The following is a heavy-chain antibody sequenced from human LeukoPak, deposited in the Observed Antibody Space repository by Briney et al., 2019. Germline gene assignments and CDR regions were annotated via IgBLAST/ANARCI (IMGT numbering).Heavy chain of an antibody. CDR2: MNPNSGNT. J-gene: IGHJ4*02. D-gene: IGHD2-2*01. V-gene: IGHV1-8*01. Sequence: GASVTVSCKASGYTFTSYDINWVRQATGKGLEWMGWMNPNSGNTGYAQKFQGRVTMTRNTSISTAYMELSSLRSEDTAVYYCATSSSTSCLNDYWGQGTLVTVSS. CDR3: ATSSSTSCLNDY. CDR1: GYTFTSYD.